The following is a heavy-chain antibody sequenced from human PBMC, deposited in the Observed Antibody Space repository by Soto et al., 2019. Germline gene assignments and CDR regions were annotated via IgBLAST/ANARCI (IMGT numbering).Heavy chain of an antibody. CDR2: ISNTSTTI. CDR3: ARVEIGAKVGWFDP. CDR1: GFTFSTYS. J-gene: IGHJ5*02. Sequence: PGGSLRLSSAASGFTFSTYSLTWVRQAPGKGLEWISYISNTSTTIYYADSVKGRFTISRDNVNNSLYLQMNSLRDEDTAVYYCARVEIGAKVGWFDPWGQGTLVTVSS. V-gene: IGHV3-48*02. D-gene: IGHD5-12*01.